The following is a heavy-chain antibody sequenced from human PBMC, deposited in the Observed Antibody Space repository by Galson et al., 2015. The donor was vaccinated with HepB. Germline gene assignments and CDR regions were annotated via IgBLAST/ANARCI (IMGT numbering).Heavy chain of an antibody. J-gene: IGHJ6*03. Sequence: SLRLSCAASGFTFSSYDMHWVRQATGKGLEWVSAIGTAGDTYYPGSVKGRFTISRENAKNSLYLQMNSLRAGDTAVYYCVRGSDGGYYDFWSGYFTTPGYYMDVWGKETTVTVSS. CDR3: VRGSDGGYYDFWSGYFTTPGYYMDV. CDR2: IGTAGDT. V-gene: IGHV3-13*01. CDR1: GFTFSSYD. D-gene: IGHD3-3*01.